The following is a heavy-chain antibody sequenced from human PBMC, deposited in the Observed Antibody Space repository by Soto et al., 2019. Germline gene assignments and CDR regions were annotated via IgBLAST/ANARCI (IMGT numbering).Heavy chain of an antibody. Sequence: QVQLVESGGGVVQPGRSLRLSCAASGFTFSSYAMHWVRQAPGKGLEWVAVISYDGSNKYYADSVKGRFTISIDNSKNALYLQMNSLIAEDTAVYYCARDYYVILTGHIDYWGQGSLVTVSS. V-gene: IGHV3-30-3*01. CDR1: GFTFSSYA. D-gene: IGHD3-9*01. CDR2: ISYDGSNK. CDR3: ARDYYVILTGHIDY. J-gene: IGHJ4*02.